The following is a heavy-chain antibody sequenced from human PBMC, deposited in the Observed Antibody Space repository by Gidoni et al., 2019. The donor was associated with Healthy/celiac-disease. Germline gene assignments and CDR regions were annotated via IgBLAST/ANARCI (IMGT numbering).Heavy chain of an antibody. CDR2: ISYDGSNK. V-gene: IGHV3-30*18. CDR1: GFTFSSYG. J-gene: IGHJ4*02. CDR3: AKDWGGSSGWYFDY. D-gene: IGHD6-19*01. Sequence: QVQLVESGGGVVQPGRSLRRSCAASGFTFSSYGMHWVRQAPGKGLEWVAVISYDGSNKYYADSVKGRFTISRDNSKNTLYLQMNSLRAEDTAVYYCAKDWGGSSGWYFDYWGQGTLVTVSS.